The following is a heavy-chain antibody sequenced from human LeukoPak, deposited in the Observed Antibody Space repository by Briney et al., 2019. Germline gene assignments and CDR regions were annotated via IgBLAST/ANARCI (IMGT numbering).Heavy chain of an antibody. D-gene: IGHD6-19*01. CDR2: FDPEDGET. V-gene: IGHV1-24*01. CDR1: GYTLTELS. CDR3: APVHPFGCYIDY. Sequence: ASVKVSCKVSGYTLTELSMHWVRQAPGKGLEWMGGFDPEDGETIYAQKFQGRVTMTEDTSTDTAYMELSSLRSEDTAVYYCAPVHPFGCYIDYWGQGTLVTASS. J-gene: IGHJ4*02.